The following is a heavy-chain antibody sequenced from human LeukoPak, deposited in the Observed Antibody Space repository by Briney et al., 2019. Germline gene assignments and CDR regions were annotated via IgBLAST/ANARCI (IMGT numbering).Heavy chain of an antibody. CDR2: ISSSYISM. J-gene: IGHJ6*03. V-gene: IGHV3-21*01. CDR1: GFTFSSYT. D-gene: IGHD3-16*01. CDR3: VGGKSYYSYYYMDV. Sequence: KAGGSLRLSCAASGFTFSSYTMNWVRQAPGRGLEWVSSISSSYISMYYADSVKGRFTISRDNAKNSLYLQMNRLRAEDTAVYYCVGGKSYYSYYYMDVWGKGTTVTVSS.